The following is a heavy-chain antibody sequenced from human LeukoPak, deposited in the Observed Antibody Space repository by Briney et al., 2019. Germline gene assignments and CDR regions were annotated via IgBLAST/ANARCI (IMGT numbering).Heavy chain of an antibody. CDR1: GYTFTGYD. J-gene: IGHJ4*02. D-gene: IGHD3-10*01. CDR3: ARDRVSGGNDY. Sequence: ASVKVSCKASGYTFTGYDLHWGRQAPGQGLEYMGWINPNNGDSKNTQTFQGRVTMTRDTSISTVYMELTRLRSDDTAVYYCARDRVSGGNDYWGQGTLVTVSS. CDR2: INPNNGDS. V-gene: IGHV1-2*02.